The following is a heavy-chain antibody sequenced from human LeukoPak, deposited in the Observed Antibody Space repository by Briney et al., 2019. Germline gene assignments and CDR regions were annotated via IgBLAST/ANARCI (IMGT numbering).Heavy chain of an antibody. Sequence: ASVKVSCKASGYTFTGYYMHWVRQAPGQGREWMGWINPNSGGTNYAQKFQGRVTMTRDTSISTAYMELSRLRSDDTAVYYCATQSATSGSYYDYFDYWGQGTLVTVSS. V-gene: IGHV1-2*02. CDR1: GYTFTGYY. CDR3: ATQSATSGSYYDYFDY. D-gene: IGHD1-26*01. CDR2: INPNSGGT. J-gene: IGHJ4*02.